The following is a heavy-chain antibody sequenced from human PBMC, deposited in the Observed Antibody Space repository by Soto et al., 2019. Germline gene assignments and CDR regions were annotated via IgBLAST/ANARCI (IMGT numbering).Heavy chain of an antibody. J-gene: IGHJ6*03. CDR2: MNPNSGNT. V-gene: IGHV1-8*01. D-gene: IGHD2-2*01. Sequence: ASVKVSCKASGYTFTSYDINWVRQAAGQGLEWMGWMNPNSGNTGYAQKFQGRVTMTRNTSISTAHMELSSLRSEDTAVYYCARGRRTFCSSTSCKYYYYYYMDVWGKGTTVTVSS. CDR3: ARGRRTFCSSTSCKYYYYYYMDV. CDR1: GYTFTSYD.